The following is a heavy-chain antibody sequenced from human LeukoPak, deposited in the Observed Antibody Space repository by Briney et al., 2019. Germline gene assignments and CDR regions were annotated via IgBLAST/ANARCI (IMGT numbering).Heavy chain of an antibody. J-gene: IGHJ6*02. CDR1: GFSFSDYE. Sequence: GGSLRLSCAASGFSFSDYEMNWVRQAPGKGLEWISYISTSGSTIHYADSVKGRFTISRDNSKNTLYLQMNSLRAEDTAVYYCARDVVVTASFYYGMDVWGQGTTVTVSS. V-gene: IGHV3-48*03. CDR2: ISTSGSTI. CDR3: ARDVVVTASFYYGMDV. D-gene: IGHD2-21*02.